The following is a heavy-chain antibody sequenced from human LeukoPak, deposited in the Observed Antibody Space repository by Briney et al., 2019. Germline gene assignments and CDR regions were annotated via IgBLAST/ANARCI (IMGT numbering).Heavy chain of an antibody. CDR3: ARGADSSGPYYYYFMAV. CDR1: GYTFTGYY. Sequence: ASVKVSCKASGYTFTGYYMHWVRQAPGQGLEWMGWINPNSGGTNYAQKFQGRVTMTRDTSISTAYMELSTLNSDDTAVYYCARGADSSGPYYYYFMAVWGKGTTVTVSS. V-gene: IGHV1-2*02. D-gene: IGHD6-19*01. CDR2: INPNSGGT. J-gene: IGHJ6*03.